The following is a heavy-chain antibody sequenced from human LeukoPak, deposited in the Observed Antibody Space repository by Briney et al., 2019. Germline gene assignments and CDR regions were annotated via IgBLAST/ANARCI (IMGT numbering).Heavy chain of an antibody. Sequence: SVKVSCKASGYTFTSYAISWVRQAPGQGLEWMGGIIPIFGTANYAQKFQGRVTITADESTSTAYMELSSLRSEDTAVYYCAGSGYRERPEITLEVFDYWGQGTLVTVSS. CDR2: IIPIFGTA. V-gene: IGHV1-69*13. J-gene: IGHJ4*02. CDR3: AGSGYRERPEITLEVFDY. D-gene: IGHD3-3*01. CDR1: GYTFTSYA.